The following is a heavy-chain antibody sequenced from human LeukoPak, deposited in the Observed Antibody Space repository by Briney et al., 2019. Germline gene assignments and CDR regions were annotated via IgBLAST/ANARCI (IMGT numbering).Heavy chain of an antibody. CDR2: ISSSSSYI. Sequence: GGSLRLSCVGSGFTFSNKWMNWVRQAPGKGLEWVSSISSSSSYIYYADSVKGRFTISRDNAKNSLYLQMNSLRAEDTAVYYCAREVRYSAHFDYWGQGTLVTVSS. CDR1: GFTFSNKW. D-gene: IGHD6-13*01. J-gene: IGHJ4*02. V-gene: IGHV3-21*01. CDR3: AREVRYSAHFDY.